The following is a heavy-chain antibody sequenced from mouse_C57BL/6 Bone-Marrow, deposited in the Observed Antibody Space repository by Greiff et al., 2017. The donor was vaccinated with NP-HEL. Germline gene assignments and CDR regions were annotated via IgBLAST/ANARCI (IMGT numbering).Heavy chain of an antibody. CDR1: GYTFTSYW. D-gene: IGHD2-4*01. V-gene: IGHV1-64*01. CDR2: IHPNSGST. J-gene: IGHJ3*01. Sequence: QVQLQQPGAELVKPGASVKLSCKASGYTFTSYWMHWVKQRPGQGLEWIGMIHPNSGSTNYNEKFKSKATLTVDKSSSTAYMQLSSLTSEDSAVYYCARDYDYGGSWFAYWGQGTLVTVSA. CDR3: ARDYDYGGSWFAY.